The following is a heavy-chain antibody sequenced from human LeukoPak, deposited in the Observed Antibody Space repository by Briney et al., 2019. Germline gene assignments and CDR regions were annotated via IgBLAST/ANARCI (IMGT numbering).Heavy chain of an antibody. J-gene: IGHJ4*02. CDR3: ARWLPTENFDY. V-gene: IGHV4-31*03. Sequence: SETLSLTCTVSGGSISSGGYYWSWIRQHPGKGLEGIGYIYYSGSTYYNPSLESRVTISVDTSKNQFSLKLSPVTAADTAVYYCARWLPTENFDYWGQGTLVTVSS. CDR1: GGSISSGGYY. CDR2: IYYSGST. D-gene: IGHD5-12*01.